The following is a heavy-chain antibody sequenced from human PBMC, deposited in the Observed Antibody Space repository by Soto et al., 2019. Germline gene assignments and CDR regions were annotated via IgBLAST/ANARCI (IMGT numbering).Heavy chain of an antibody. CDR2: IYYSGST. CDR1: GGSISSGGYY. D-gene: IGHD2-2*01. J-gene: IGHJ3*02. CDR3: VGTVVVPAASPHAFDI. Sequence: QVQLQESGPGLVKPSQTLSLTCTVSGGSISSGGYYWSWIRQHPGKGLEWIGYIYYSGSTYYNPSLKSRVTISVDTSKNQFSLKLSSVPAADTAVYYCVGTVVVPAASPHAFDIWGQGTMVTVSS. V-gene: IGHV4-31*03.